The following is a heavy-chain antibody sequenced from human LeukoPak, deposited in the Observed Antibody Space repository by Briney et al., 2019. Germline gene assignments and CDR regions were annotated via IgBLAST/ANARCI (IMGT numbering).Heavy chain of an antibody. J-gene: IGHJ4*02. CDR2: IYSGGST. Sequence: GGSLRLSCAASGFTVSSNYMSWVRQAPGKGLEWVSIIYSGGSTYYADSVKGRFTISRDNSKNTLYLQMNSLRAEDTAVYYCARIDRAVAGTIDYWGQGTLVTVSS. V-gene: IGHV3-66*01. D-gene: IGHD6-19*01. CDR1: GFTVSSNY. CDR3: ARIDRAVAGTIDY.